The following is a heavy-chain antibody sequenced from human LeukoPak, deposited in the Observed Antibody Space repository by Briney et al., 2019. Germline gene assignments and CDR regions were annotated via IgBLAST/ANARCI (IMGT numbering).Heavy chain of an antibody. CDR3: ARDFEGSSWLQGY. Sequence: ASVKVSCKASGYTFTGYYMHWVRQAPGQGLEWMGWINPNSGGTNYAQKFQGRVTMTRDTSISTAYMELSRLRSDDTAVYYCARDFEGSSWLQGYWGQGTLVTVSS. J-gene: IGHJ4*02. CDR2: INPNSGGT. CDR1: GYTFTGYY. D-gene: IGHD6-13*01. V-gene: IGHV1-2*02.